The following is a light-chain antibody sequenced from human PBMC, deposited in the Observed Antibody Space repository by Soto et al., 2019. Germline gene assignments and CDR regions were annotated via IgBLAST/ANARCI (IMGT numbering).Light chain of an antibody. CDR3: LQYHNLWA. Sequence: IVMTQFPATLSVSPGERATLSCRASQNIYSNVAWYQQRPGQAPRLLIYRASTRAPGIPARFSGSGSGTEFPLTISSLQSEDFTVYSCLQYHNLWAFGQGTKVEIK. V-gene: IGKV3-15*01. CDR1: QNIYSN. J-gene: IGKJ1*01. CDR2: RAS.